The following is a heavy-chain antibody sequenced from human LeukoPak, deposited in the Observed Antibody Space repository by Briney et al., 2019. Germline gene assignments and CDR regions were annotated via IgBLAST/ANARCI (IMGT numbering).Heavy chain of an antibody. CDR2: IYSGGST. CDR1: GFTVSSNY. V-gene: IGHV3-66*02. D-gene: IGHD3-22*01. J-gene: IGHJ6*02. Sequence: GGSLRLSCAASGFTVSSNYMSWDRQAPGKGLEWVSVIYSGGSTYYADSVKGRFTISRDNSKNTLYLQMNSLRAEDTAVYYCARDRLLYDSSGYDYYYGMDVWGQGTTVTVSS. CDR3: ARDRLLYDSSGYDYYYGMDV.